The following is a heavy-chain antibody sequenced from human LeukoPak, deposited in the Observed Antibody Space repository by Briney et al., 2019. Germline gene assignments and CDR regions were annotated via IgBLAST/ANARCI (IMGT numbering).Heavy chain of an antibody. J-gene: IGHJ4*02. CDR3: AKDKRGVPALPLDY. CDR1: GFTFDDYA. V-gene: IGHV3-9*01. D-gene: IGHD2-2*01. CDR2: ISWNSGSI. Sequence: EPGGSLRLSCAASGFTFDDYAMHWVRQAPGKGLEWVSGISWNSGSIGYADSVKGRFTISRDNAKNSLYLQMNSLRAEDTALYYCAKDKRGVPALPLDYWGQGTLVTVSS.